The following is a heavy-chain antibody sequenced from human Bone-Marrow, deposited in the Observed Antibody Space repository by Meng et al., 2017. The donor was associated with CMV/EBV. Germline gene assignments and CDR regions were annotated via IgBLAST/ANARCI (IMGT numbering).Heavy chain of an antibody. J-gene: IGHJ6*02. CDR2: IILSGGST. V-gene: IGHV3-23*01. Sequence: GESLKISCAASGLSFSSYVMSWVRQPPGKGLEWVSSIILSGGSTYYADSAKGRFTISRDISKNTLYLQMNSLRAEDTAVYYCAKTLSGSYFYYYGLDVWGQGTTVTVSS. CDR3: AKTLSGSYFYYYGLDV. CDR1: GLSFSSYV. D-gene: IGHD1-26*01.